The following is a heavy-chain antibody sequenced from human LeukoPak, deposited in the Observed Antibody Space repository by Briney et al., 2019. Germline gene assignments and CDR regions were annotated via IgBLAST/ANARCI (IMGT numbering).Heavy chain of an antibody. J-gene: IGHJ4*02. D-gene: IGHD6-19*01. CDR1: GFTFSSYW. V-gene: IGHV3-74*01. CDR2: INTDGSST. Sequence: GGSLRLSCAASGFTFSSYWMHWVRQAPGKGLVWVSRINTDGSSTSYADSVKGRFTISRDNSKNTLYLQMNSLRAEDTAVYYCAKGLGSGWYLDYWGQGTLVTVSS. CDR3: AKGLGSGWYLDY.